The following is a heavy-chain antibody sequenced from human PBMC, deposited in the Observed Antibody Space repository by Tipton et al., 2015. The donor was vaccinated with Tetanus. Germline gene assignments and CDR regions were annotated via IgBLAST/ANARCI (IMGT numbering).Heavy chain of an antibody. Sequence: QLVQSRAEVKKPGSSVKVSCKASGVTFSSYAISWVRQAPGQGLEWMGVITPIIGTANYAQKFHGRVTITADESTSTAYMELSSLRSEDTAVYYCAGGGRNENYYGMGAWGQGTTVAVSS. J-gene: IGHJ6*02. D-gene: IGHD1-1*01. CDR2: ITPIIGTA. V-gene: IGHV1-69*01. CDR1: GVTFSSYA. CDR3: AGGGRNENYYGMGA.